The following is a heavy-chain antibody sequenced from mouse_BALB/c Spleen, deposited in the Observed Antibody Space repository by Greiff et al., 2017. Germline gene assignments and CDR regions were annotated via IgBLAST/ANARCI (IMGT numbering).Heavy chain of an antibody. CDR3: ARYIRGLGYAMDY. CDR1: GDSITSCY. D-gene: IGHD1-3*01. Sequence: EVKLQQSGPSLVKPSQTLSLTCSVTGDSITSCYWNWIRKFPGNKLEYMGYISYSGSTYYNPSLKSRISITRDTSMNQYYLQLNSVTTEDTATYYCARYIRGLGYAMDYWGQGTSVTVSS. J-gene: IGHJ4*01. V-gene: IGHV3-8*02. CDR2: ISYSGST.